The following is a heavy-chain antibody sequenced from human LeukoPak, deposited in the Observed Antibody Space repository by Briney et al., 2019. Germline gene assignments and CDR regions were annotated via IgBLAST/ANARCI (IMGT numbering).Heavy chain of an antibody. J-gene: IGHJ4*02. CDR2: ISNNGGST. Sequence: GGSLRLSCAASGFTFSSYAMHWVRQAPGKGLEYVSAISNNGGSTYYANSVKGRFTISRDNSKNTLYLQMNSLRAEDTALYYCAKDADISVELVVITSFDSWGQGTLVTVSS. CDR3: AKDADISVELVVITSFDS. V-gene: IGHV3-64*01. D-gene: IGHD3-22*01. CDR1: GFTFSSYA.